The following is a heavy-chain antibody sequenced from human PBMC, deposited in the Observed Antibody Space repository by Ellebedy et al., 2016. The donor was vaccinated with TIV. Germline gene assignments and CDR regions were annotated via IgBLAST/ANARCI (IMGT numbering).Heavy chain of an antibody. CDR3: ALLWETGGFDY. J-gene: IGHJ4*02. D-gene: IGHD1-14*01. CDR2: INSDGSST. Sequence: GGSLRLSXAASGFTFSSYAMSWVRQVPGKGLEWVSGINSDGSSTSYADSVKGRFTISRDNAKNTLYLQMNSLRAEDTAVYYCALLWETGGFDYWGQGTLVTVSS. V-gene: IGHV3-74*01. CDR1: GFTFSSYA.